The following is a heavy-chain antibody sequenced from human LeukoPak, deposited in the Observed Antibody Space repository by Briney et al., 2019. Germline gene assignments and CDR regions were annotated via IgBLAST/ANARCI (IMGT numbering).Heavy chain of an antibody. Sequence: GGSLRLSCAASGFTCSNAWMSWFRQAPGKGLEWVAVIPYDGSNKYYADSVKGRFTISRDNSKNTLYLQMNSLRAEDTAVYYCAKAPSPYYDSSGYADYWGQGTLVTVSS. J-gene: IGHJ4*02. CDR3: AKAPSPYYDSSGYADY. D-gene: IGHD3-22*01. CDR1: GFTCSNAW. V-gene: IGHV3-30*18. CDR2: IPYDGSNK.